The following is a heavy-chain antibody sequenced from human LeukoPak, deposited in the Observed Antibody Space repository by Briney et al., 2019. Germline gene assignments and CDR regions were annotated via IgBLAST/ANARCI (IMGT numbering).Heavy chain of an antibody. Sequence: PGGSLRLSCAASGFTFSSYAMSWVRQAPGKGLEWVSAISGSGGSTYYADSVKGRFTISRDNSKNTLYLQMNSLRAEDTAVYYCAKDQRRYYYGSGSSPCIYWGQGTLVTVSS. CDR3: AKDQRRYYYGSGSSPCIY. CDR2: ISGSGGST. D-gene: IGHD3-10*01. V-gene: IGHV3-23*01. J-gene: IGHJ4*02. CDR1: GFTFSSYA.